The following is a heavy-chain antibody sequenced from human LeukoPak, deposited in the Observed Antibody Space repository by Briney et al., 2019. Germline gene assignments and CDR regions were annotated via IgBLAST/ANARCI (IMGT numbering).Heavy chain of an antibody. V-gene: IGHV4-31*03. Sequence: SETLSLTCTVSGGSISSGGYYWSWIRQHPGTGLEWIGYIYYSGSTYYNPSLKSRVTISVDTSKNQFSLKLSSVTAADTAVYYCAREGTGGSGDWGQGTLVTVSS. CDR2: IYYSGST. CDR1: GGSISSGGYY. CDR3: AREGTGGSGD. D-gene: IGHD3-10*01. J-gene: IGHJ4*02.